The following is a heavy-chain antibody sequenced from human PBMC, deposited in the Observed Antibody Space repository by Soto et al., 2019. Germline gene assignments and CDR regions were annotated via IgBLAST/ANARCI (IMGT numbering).Heavy chain of an antibody. D-gene: IGHD2-8*01. CDR3: ATSTNAYAYFDH. CDR2: ITSTSSTI. Sequence: GGSLRLSCAAAGFSFNAYGRNWVRQAPGKGLEWVSHITSTSSTIYYADSVKGRFTISRDNAKNSLYLQMNSLRAEDTAVYHCATSTNAYAYFDHWGQGTQVTVSS. V-gene: IGHV3-48*01. CDR1: GFSFNAYG. J-gene: IGHJ4*02.